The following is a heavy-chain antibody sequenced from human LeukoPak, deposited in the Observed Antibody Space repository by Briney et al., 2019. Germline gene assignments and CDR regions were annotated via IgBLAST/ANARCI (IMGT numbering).Heavy chain of an antibody. J-gene: IGHJ4*02. CDR2: MNPNNGIT. D-gene: IGHD3-22*01. CDR1: GYSFTNYD. CDR3: AREDFYDSGSNDY. V-gene: IGHV1-8*03. Sequence: ASVKVSCKASGYSFTNYDINWVRQATGQGLEWMGWMNPNNGITAYAQKFQGRVTITRNTSISTAYMELSSLRSEDTAVYYCAREDFYDSGSNDYWGQGTLVTVSS.